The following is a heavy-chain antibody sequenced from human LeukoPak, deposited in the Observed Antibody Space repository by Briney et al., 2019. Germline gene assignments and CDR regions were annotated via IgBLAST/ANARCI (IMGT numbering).Heavy chain of an antibody. CDR3: ARVDHGGSSGYYRDY. J-gene: IGHJ4*02. CDR1: GGTFSSYA. D-gene: IGHD3-22*01. V-gene: IGHV1-69*04. Sequence: ASVKVSCKASGGTFSSYAISWVRQPPGQGLEWMGRIIPILGIANYAQKFQRRVTITADKSTSTAYMELSSLRSEDTAVYYCARVDHGGSSGYYRDYWGQGTLVTVSS. CDR2: IIPILGIA.